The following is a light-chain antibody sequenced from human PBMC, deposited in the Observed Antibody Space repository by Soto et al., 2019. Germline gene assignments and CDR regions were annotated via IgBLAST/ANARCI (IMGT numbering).Light chain of an antibody. V-gene: IGLV2-23*02. CDR3: PSYATTSTV. Sequence: QSVLTQPASVSGSPGQSITISCTGTSSDVGNYNLVSWFQHHPGKAPNLIIYEVNKRPSGFSNRFSGSKSGNTASLTFSGLQAEDEADYYCPSYATTSTVFGGGTKVTVL. J-gene: IGLJ3*02. CDR1: SSDVGNYNL. CDR2: EVN.